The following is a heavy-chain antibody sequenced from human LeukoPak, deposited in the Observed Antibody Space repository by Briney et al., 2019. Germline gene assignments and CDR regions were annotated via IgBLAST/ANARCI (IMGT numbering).Heavy chain of an antibody. CDR1: GFTFSGSA. Sequence: GGSLRLSCAASGFTFSGSAMHWVRQASGKGLEWVGRIRSKANSYATAYAASVKGRFTISRDDSKNTAYLQMNSLKTEDTAVHYCTRPGGSGYPNWFDPWGQGTLVTVSS. CDR2: IRSKANSYAT. CDR3: TRPGGSGYPNWFDP. V-gene: IGHV3-73*01. D-gene: IGHD3-3*01. J-gene: IGHJ5*02.